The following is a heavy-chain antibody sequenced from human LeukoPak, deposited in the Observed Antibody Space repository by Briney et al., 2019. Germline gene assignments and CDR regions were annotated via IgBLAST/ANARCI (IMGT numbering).Heavy chain of an antibody. CDR3: ARRNGYSSGSYYFDY. CDR2: IYPGDSDT. Sequence: GESLKISCQGSGYSFTSYWIGWVRPMPGKGLEWMGIIYPGDSDTRYSPSFQGQVTISADKSISTAYLQWSSLKASDTAMYYCARRNGYSSGSYYFDYWGQGTLVTVSS. CDR1: GYSFTSYW. D-gene: IGHD6-19*01. J-gene: IGHJ4*02. V-gene: IGHV5-51*01.